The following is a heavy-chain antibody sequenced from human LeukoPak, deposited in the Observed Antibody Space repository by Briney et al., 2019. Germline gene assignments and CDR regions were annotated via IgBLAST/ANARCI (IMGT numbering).Heavy chain of an antibody. J-gene: IGHJ6*02. CDR3: ARDCGLSDYYYYYCMDV. CDR1: GGTFSSYA. CDR2: IIPIFGTA. V-gene: IGHV1-69*01. Sequence: SVKVSCKASGGTFSSYAISWVRQAPGQGLEWMGGIIPIFGTANYAQKFQGRVTITADESTSTAYMELSSLRSEDTAVYYCARDCGLSDYYYYYCMDVWGQGTTVTVSS.